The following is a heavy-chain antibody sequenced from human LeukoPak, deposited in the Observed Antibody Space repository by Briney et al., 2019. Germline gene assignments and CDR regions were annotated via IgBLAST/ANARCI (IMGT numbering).Heavy chain of an antibody. V-gene: IGHV3-23*01. J-gene: IGHJ4*02. Sequence: PGGSLRLSCTASGFTFHSYAMTWVRHTPGRGLEWVSSISGSTTNTYYADSVKGRFTISRDNSKNTLHLQMNGLRAEDTAVYYCARDPTGGWFYFDYWGQGALVTVSS. CDR2: ISGSTTNT. CDR1: GFTFHSYA. CDR3: ARDPTGGWFYFDY. D-gene: IGHD2-15*01.